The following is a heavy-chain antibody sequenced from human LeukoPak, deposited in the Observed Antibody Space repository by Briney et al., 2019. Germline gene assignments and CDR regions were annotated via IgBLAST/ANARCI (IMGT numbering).Heavy chain of an antibody. CDR2: IGGSAGKT. CDR1: GFTFSLYG. Sequence: GGTLRLSCAASGFTFSLYGMSWVRQTPGKGLEWVSSIGGSAGKTYYADSVKGRFTISRDDSKDTLYLQMNSLRAEDTALYYCAKDQISMPDDYWGPGTLVTVSS. V-gene: IGHV3-23*01. J-gene: IGHJ4*02. D-gene: IGHD2-2*01. CDR3: AKDQISMPDDY.